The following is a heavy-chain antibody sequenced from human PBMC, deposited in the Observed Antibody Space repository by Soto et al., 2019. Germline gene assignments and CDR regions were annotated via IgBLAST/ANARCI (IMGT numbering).Heavy chain of an antibody. D-gene: IGHD5-12*01. CDR3: AKTLNGYNFYFDY. CDR2: ISGSGGIT. Sequence: PGGSLRLSCAASGFPFSSYSMSWVRQAPGKGLEWVSVISGSGGITYYADSVKGRFTISRDNSKNTLYLQMNSLRAEDTAVYYCAKTLNGYNFYFDYWGHGTLVTVSS. CDR1: GFPFSSYS. V-gene: IGHV3-23*01. J-gene: IGHJ4*01.